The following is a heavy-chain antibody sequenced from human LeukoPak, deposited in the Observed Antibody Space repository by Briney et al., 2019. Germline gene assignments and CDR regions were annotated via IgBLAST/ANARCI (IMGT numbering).Heavy chain of an antibody. CDR3: ARAMVRGVMVYYFDY. Sequence: GALRLSCAASGFTFSSYAMHWVRQAPGKGLEYVSAISSNGGSTYYANSVKGRFTTSRDNSKNTLYLQMGSLRAEDIAVYYCARAMVRGVMVYYFDYWGQGTLVTVSS. CDR1: GFTFSSYA. V-gene: IGHV3-64*01. CDR2: ISSNGGST. J-gene: IGHJ4*02. D-gene: IGHD3-10*01.